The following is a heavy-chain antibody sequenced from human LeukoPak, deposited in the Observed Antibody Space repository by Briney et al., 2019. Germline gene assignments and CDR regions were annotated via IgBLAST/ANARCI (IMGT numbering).Heavy chain of an antibody. CDR2: ISYDGSNK. D-gene: IGHD3-10*01. J-gene: IGHJ4*02. V-gene: IGHV3-30*04. Sequence: GGSLRLSCAASGFTFSSYAMHWVRQALGKGLEWVAVISYDGSNKYYADSVKGRFTISRDNSKNTLYLQMNSLRAEDTAVYYCAKVAKYYYGSETYYFFEHWGQGTPVTASS. CDR3: AKVAKYYYGSETYYFFEH. CDR1: GFTFSSYA.